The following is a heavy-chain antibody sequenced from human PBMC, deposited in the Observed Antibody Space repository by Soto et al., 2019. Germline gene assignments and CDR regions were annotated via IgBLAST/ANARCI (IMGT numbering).Heavy chain of an antibody. CDR3: ARGDCEGERCDRFPAFDY. Sequence: QVLLQESGPGLVMPSETLSLTCTVSGGSVSTAGHYWSWIRHRPGKGLQWIGYIYGGGSTFYTPSLNGRVSRSVDAFKNQFSLEIASVSATDSAVYYCARGDCEGERCDRFPAFDYWGQGTLVTVSS. J-gene: IGHJ4*02. D-gene: IGHD2-21*01. V-gene: IGHV4-30-4*01. CDR2: IYGGGST. CDR1: GGSVSTAGHY.